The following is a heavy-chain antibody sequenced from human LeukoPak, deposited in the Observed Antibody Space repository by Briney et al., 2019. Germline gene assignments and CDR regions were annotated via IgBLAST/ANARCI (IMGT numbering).Heavy chain of an antibody. J-gene: IGHJ4*02. V-gene: IGHV3-23*01. CDR1: GFTFSSYA. D-gene: IGHD3-22*01. CDR3: AKEENYYDSSGYRHNAY. Sequence: RGSLRLSCAASGFTFSSYAMSWGRQAPGKRLEWVSAISGSGGRTYYADSVKGPSTISRDNSKNTLYLQMNSLRAEDTAVYYCAKEENYYDSSGYRHNAYWGQGTLVTVSS. CDR2: ISGSGGRT.